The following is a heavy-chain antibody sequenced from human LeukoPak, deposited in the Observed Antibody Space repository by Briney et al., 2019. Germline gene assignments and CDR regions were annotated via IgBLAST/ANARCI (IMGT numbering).Heavy chain of an antibody. Sequence: ASVTVSCKASGYTFTSYDINWVRQAPGQGLEWMGWMNPNSGNTGYAQKFQGRVTMTRNTSISTAYMELSSLRSEDTAVYYCARGGWLQASSSDYWGQGTLVTVSS. CDR3: ARGGWLQASSSDY. D-gene: IGHD5-24*01. CDR2: MNPNSGNT. CDR1: GYTFTSYD. J-gene: IGHJ4*02. V-gene: IGHV1-8*01.